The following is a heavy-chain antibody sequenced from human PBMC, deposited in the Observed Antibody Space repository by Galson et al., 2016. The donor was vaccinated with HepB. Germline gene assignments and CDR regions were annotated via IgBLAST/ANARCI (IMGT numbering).Heavy chain of an antibody. Sequence: LRLSCAASGFTFSSYAMGWLLRAPGKGLECVATISTAGGYAYYADSVKGRLTISRANSKNTLYLKIDSRRAEDTAIYYCSKRSPYYFDYWGQGTQVTVSS. V-gene: IGHV3-23*01. D-gene: IGHD3-10*01. J-gene: IGHJ4*02. CDR3: SKRSPYYFDY. CDR2: ISTAGGYA. CDR1: GFTFSSYA.